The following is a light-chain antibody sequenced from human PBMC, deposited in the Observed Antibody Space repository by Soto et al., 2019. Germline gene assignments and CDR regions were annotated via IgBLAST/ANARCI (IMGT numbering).Light chain of an antibody. V-gene: IGKV4-1*01. CDR1: QSVFYSSILYSSRNKNY. Sequence: DIVMTQSPDSLAVSLGERATINCKSSQSVFYSSILYSSRNKNYLAGYQQKPGQPPKLLVYWASTRESGIPDRFSGSGSGTDFTLTISGLQAEDVAVYYCQQYYTTPYTFGQGTKLEIK. J-gene: IGKJ2*01. CDR2: WAS. CDR3: QQYYTTPYT.